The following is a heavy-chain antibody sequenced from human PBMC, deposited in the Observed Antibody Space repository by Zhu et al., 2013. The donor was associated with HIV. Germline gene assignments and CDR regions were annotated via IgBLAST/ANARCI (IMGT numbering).Heavy chain of an antibody. CDR3: ASYYGDYSLGRTGWSSRMYY. V-gene: IGHV1-69*02. J-gene: IGHJ4*02. CDR1: GGTFSSYT. Sequence: QVQLVQSGAEVKKPGSSVKVSCKASGGTFSSYTISWVRQAPGQGLEWMGRIIPILGIANYAQKFQGRVTITADKSTSTAYMELSSLRSEDTAVYYCASYYGDYSLGRTGWSSRMYYWGQGTLVTVSS. D-gene: IGHD4-17*01. CDR2: IIPILGIA.